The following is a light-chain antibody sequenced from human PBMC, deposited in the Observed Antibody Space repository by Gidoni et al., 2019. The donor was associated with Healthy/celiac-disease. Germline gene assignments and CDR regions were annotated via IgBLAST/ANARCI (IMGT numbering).Light chain of an antibody. V-gene: IGKV3-11*01. CDR3: QQRSNWQVT. CDR2: DAS. J-gene: IGKJ4*01. Sequence: DIVFTPSPATLSLSPGERATLSCRASQSVSSYLAWYQQKPGQAPRLLIYDASNRDTGIPARFSGSGSGTDFTLTISSLEPEDFAVYYCQQRSNWQVTFGGGTKVEIK. CDR1: QSVSSY.